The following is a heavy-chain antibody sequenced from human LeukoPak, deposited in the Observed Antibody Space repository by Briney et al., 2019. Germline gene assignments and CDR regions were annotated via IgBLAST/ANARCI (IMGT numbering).Heavy chain of an antibody. V-gene: IGHV3-33*06. D-gene: IGHD6-6*01. CDR2: IWYDGSNK. CDR1: GFTFSSYG. Sequence: PGGSLRLSCAASGFTFSSYGMHWVRQAPGKGLEWVAVIWYDGSNKYYADSVKGRFTVSRDNSKNTLYLQMNSLRAEDTAVYYCAKDKSSSSSLDYWGQGTLVTVSS. CDR3: AKDKSSSSSLDY. J-gene: IGHJ4*02.